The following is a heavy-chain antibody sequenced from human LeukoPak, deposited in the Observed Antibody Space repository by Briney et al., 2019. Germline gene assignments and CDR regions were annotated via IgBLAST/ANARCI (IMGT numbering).Heavy chain of an antibody. J-gene: IGHJ5*02. D-gene: IGHD6-19*01. CDR2: IGATSGNT. Sequence: GSSVKVSCKAFGFSFISFGFNWVRQAPGQGLEWMGWIGATSGNTYYAQTFQVRVTMTTDASTSTAYMELRDLTADDTAVYYCGKGSSGWSRDPWGQGTLVTVSS. CDR3: GKGSSGWSRDP. CDR1: GFSFISFG. V-gene: IGHV1-18*01.